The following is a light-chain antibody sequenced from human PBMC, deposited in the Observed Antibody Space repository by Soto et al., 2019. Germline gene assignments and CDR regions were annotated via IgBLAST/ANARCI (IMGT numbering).Light chain of an antibody. CDR1: SSDVGSYNL. Sequence: QSALTQPASVSGSPGQSITISCTGTSSDVGSYNLVSWYQQHPGKAPKLMIYAVSHRPSGVSNRFSGSKSGNTASLTISGLQAEDEAAYYCSSYTSSSTLLYVFGTGTKLTVL. CDR2: AVS. CDR3: SSYTSSSTLLYV. V-gene: IGLV2-14*02. J-gene: IGLJ1*01.